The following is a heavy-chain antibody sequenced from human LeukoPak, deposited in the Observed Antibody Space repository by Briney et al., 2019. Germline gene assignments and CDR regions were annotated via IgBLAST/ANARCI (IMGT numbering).Heavy chain of an antibody. D-gene: IGHD3-3*01. V-gene: IGHV4-59*01. CDR3: ARVPHYDFWSGYYGSDAFDI. Sequence: TSETLSLTCTVSGGSISRYYWSWIRQPPGKGLEWIGYIYYSGSTNYNPSLKSRVTISVDTSKNQFSLKLSSVTAADTAVYYCARVPHYDFWSGYYGSDAFDIWGQGTMVTVSS. CDR2: IYYSGST. J-gene: IGHJ3*02. CDR1: GGSISRYY.